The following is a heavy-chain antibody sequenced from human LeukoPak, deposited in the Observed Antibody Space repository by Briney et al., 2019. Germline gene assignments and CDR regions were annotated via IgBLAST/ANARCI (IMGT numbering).Heavy chain of an antibody. V-gene: IGHV4-4*07. CDR3: ARDGARGSYYYYYYMDV. CDR2: IYTSGST. Sequence: SETLSLTCTVSGGSNSSYYWSWIRQPAGKGLEWIGRIYTSGSTNYNPSLKSRVTMSVDTSKNQFSLKLSSVTAADTAVYYCARDGARGSYYYYYYMDVWGKGTTVTVSS. D-gene: IGHD5-12*01. J-gene: IGHJ6*03. CDR1: GGSNSSYY.